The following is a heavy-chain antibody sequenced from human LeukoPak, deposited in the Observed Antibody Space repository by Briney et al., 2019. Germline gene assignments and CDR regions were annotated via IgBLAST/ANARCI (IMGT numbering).Heavy chain of an antibody. CDR1: GYSFTSCW. D-gene: IGHD3-22*01. J-gene: IGHJ1*01. CDR3: ARVAYYYDSSGYFQH. V-gene: IGHV5-51*01. CDR2: IYPGDSDT. Sequence: GESLKISCKGSGYSFTSCWIGWVRQMPGKGLEWMGIIYPGDSDTRYSPSFQGQVTISADKSISTAYLQWSSLKASDTAMYYCARVAYYYDSSGYFQHWGQGTLVTVSS.